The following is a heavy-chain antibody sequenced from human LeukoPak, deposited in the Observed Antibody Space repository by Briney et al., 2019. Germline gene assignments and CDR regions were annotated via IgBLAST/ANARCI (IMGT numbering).Heavy chain of an antibody. J-gene: IGHJ6*03. V-gene: IGHV4-31*03. Sequence: SETLSLTCTVSGGSISSGGYYWSWIRQHPGKGLEWIGYIYYSGSTYYNPSLKSRVTISVDTSKNQFSLKLNSVTAADTAVYYCARGATFRGTYYMDVWGKGTTVTVSS. CDR1: GGSISSGGYY. D-gene: IGHD3-10*01. CDR3: ARGATFRGTYYMDV. CDR2: IYYSGST.